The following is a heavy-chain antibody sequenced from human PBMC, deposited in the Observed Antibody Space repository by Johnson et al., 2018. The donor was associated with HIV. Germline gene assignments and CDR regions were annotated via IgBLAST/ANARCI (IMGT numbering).Heavy chain of an antibody. CDR3: ATFPPGPAANAFDI. D-gene: IGHD2-2*01. J-gene: IGHJ3*02. CDR1: GFTFSSYG. CDR2: IWFDGSNK. V-gene: IGHV3-33*01. Sequence: QVQLVESGGGVVQPGGSLRLSCAASGFTFSSYGMHWVRQAPGKGLEWVAVIWFDGSNKYYADSVKGRFTISRDNSKNTLYLQMNSLRAEDTAVYYCATFPPGPAANAFDIWGQGTMVTVSS.